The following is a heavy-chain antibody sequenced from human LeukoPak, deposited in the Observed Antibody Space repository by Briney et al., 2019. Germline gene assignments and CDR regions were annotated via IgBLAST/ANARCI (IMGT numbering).Heavy chain of an antibody. CDR1: GFTFDDYG. CDR3: ARGGPYYGSGSSGDPYRFDY. V-gene: IGHV3-20*04. Sequence: GGSLRLSCAASGFTFDDYGMSWVRQAPGKGLEWVSGINWNGGSTGYADSVKGRFTISRDNSNNTLYLQMNSLRSEDTAVYYCARGGPYYGSGSSGDPYRFDYWGQGTLVTVSS. D-gene: IGHD3-10*01. CDR2: INWNGGST. J-gene: IGHJ4*02.